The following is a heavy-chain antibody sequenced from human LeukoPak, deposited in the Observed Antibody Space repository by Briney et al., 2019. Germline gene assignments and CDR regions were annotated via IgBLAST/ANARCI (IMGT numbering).Heavy chain of an antibody. CDR1: GGSISSTSYY. D-gene: IGHD4-17*01. Sequence: KPSETLSLTCTVSGGSISSTSYYWGWIRQPPGKGLEWIGSIYYTGSTYYNPSLKSRVTISVDTSKNQFSLKLSSVTAADTAVYYCARVPTRYGDYGIGYYYYMDVWGKGTTVTVSS. CDR3: ARVPTRYGDYGIGYYYYMDV. V-gene: IGHV4-39*07. J-gene: IGHJ6*03. CDR2: IYYTGST.